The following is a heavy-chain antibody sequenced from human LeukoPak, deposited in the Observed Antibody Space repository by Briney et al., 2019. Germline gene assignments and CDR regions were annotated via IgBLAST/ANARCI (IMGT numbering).Heavy chain of an antibody. CDR3: AKVGYSSSWNYYYYGMDV. CDR1: GFTFSTFG. J-gene: IGHJ6*02. Sequence: PGGSLRLSCAASGFTFSTFGMHWVRQAPGKGLEWVAVILYDGSNKYYADSVKGRFTISRDNSKNTLFLQMTTLRAEDTGVYYCAKVGYSSSWNYYYYGMDVRGQGTTVTVSS. V-gene: IGHV3-30*18. D-gene: IGHD6-13*01. CDR2: ILYDGSNK.